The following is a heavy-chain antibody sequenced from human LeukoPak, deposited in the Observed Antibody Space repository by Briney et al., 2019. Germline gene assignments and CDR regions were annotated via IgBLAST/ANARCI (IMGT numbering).Heavy chain of an antibody. J-gene: IGHJ4*02. CDR1: GYTFTSYG. Sequence: ASVKVSCKASGYTFTSYGISWVRQAPGQGLEWMGWISAYNGNTNYAQKLQGRVTMTTDTSTSTAYMELRSLRSDDTAVYYCARGSHPTYYYDSSGYYCPDCWGQGTLVTVSS. D-gene: IGHD3-22*01. CDR2: ISAYNGNT. CDR3: ARGSHPTYYYDSSGYYCPDC. V-gene: IGHV1-18*01.